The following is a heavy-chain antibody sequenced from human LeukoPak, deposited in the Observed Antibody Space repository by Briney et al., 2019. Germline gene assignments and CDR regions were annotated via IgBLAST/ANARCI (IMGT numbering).Heavy chain of an antibody. V-gene: IGHV3-23*01. CDR2: IVNSGGST. CDR1: GFTFSSYA. CDR3: AKDGWEGDSSGFYTDQFFDY. Sequence: HPGGSLRLSCAASGFTFSSYAMSWVRQAPGKGLEWVSTIVNSGGSTYFAESVKGRFTISRDNFKSTLYLQMKNLRAEDTAIYYCAKDGWEGDSSGFYTDQFFDYWGQGTLVTVSS. J-gene: IGHJ4*02. D-gene: IGHD3-22*01.